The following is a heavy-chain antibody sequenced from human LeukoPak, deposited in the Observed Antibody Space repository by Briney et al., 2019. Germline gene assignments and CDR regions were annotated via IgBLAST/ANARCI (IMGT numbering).Heavy chain of an antibody. CDR3: ARDGHAYGRGSPHY. J-gene: IGHJ4*02. CDR2: ISSSGSTK. Sequence: SGGSLRLSCAASGFTFSDYYMSWIRQAPGKGLEWASYISSSGSTKYYADSVKGRFTISRDNAKNSYLQMNSLRAEDTAVYYCARDGHAYGRGSPHYWGQGTLVTVSS. V-gene: IGHV3-11*01. D-gene: IGHD3-10*01. CDR1: GFTFSDYY.